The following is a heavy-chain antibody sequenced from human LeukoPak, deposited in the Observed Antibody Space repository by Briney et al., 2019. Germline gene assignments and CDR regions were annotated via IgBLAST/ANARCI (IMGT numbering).Heavy chain of an antibody. CDR3: ARLLGIPYCFDY. CDR1: GFTFSSYA. CDR2: ISGSGGST. Sequence: GGSLRLTCAASGFTFSSYAMSWVRQAPGKGLEWVSAISGSGGSTYYADSVKGRFTISRDNSKNTLYLQMNSLRAEDTAVYYCARLLGIPYCFDYWGQGTLVTVSS. V-gene: IGHV3-23*01. J-gene: IGHJ4*02. D-gene: IGHD7-27*01.